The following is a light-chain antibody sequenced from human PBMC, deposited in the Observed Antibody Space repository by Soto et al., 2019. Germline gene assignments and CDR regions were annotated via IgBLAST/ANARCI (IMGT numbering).Light chain of an antibody. J-gene: IGKJ3*01. CDR3: QQLNSYPRT. CDR2: AAS. V-gene: IGKV1-9*01. Sequence: IPLTQSPSSLSASVGDRVTITCRASQGISSYLAWYQQKPGKAPKLLIYAASTLQSGVPSRFSGSGSGTDFTLTSSSLQPEDFATYYCQQLNSYPRTFGPGTKVDIK. CDR1: QGISSY.